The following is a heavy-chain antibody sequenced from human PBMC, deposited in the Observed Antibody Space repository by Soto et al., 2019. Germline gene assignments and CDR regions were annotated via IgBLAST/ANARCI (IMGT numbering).Heavy chain of an antibody. J-gene: IGHJ6*02. CDR2: IKADGTEK. D-gene: IGHD5-12*01. Sequence: VQLVESGGDLVQPGGSLRLSCVGSGFTFSSYWMGWVRRTPGKGLEWVANIKADGTEKYYVDSVKGRFTFSRDNAKTSVYLEMNSLRAEDTAVYYCVTAVRGYNANGDLWGQGTTVTVSS. CDR1: GFTFSSYW. V-gene: IGHV3-7*03. CDR3: VTAVRGYNANGDL.